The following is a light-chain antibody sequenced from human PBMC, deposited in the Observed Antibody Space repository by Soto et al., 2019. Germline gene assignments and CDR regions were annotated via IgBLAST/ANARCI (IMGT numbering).Light chain of an antibody. V-gene: IGKV3-20*01. CDR3: QQYGSTPWT. CDR2: GGS. CDR1: QSVSGRY. Sequence: EIVLTQSPGTLSLSPGERATLSCRASQSVSGRYLAWYQQKPGQAPRPLIYGGSSRASGIPDRFSGSGSGTDFTLTISRLEPEDFAVYYCQQYGSTPWTFGQGTKVEIK. J-gene: IGKJ1*01.